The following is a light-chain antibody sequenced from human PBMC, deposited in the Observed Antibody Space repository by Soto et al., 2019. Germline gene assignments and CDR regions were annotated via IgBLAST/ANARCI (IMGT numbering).Light chain of an antibody. V-gene: IGKV3-20*01. J-gene: IGKJ1*01. Sequence: EIVLTQAPGTLFLSPGERYTLSFPASQSINTNLAWFQLKHGQXPRXXIYGASNRATGIPARFSGSGSGTDLTITISRLEPEDAEVYYCQQYGTSPRTFGQGTKVDIK. CDR1: QSINTN. CDR2: GAS. CDR3: QQYGTSPRT.